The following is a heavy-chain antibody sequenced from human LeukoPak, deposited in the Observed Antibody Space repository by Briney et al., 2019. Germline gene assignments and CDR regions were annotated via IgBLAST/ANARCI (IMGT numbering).Heavy chain of an antibody. CDR3: ARLRFLEWLTHSYFDY. CDR2: IYYSGST. D-gene: IGHD3-3*01. CDR1: GGSISSYY. V-gene: IGHV4-59*08. J-gene: IGHJ4*02. Sequence: SETLSLTCTVSGGSISSYYWSWIRQPAGKGLEWIGYIYYSGSTNYNPSLKSRVTISVDTSKNQFSLKLSSVTAADTAVYYCARLRFLEWLTHSYFDYWGQGTLVTVSS.